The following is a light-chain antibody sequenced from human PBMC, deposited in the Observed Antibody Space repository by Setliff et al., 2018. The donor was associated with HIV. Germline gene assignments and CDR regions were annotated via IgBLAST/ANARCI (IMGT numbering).Light chain of an antibody. CDR1: SSNIGAGYD. CDR3: AAWDDSLSGQV. CDR2: GNN. J-gene: IGLJ1*01. Sequence: QSVLTQPPSVSGAPGQRVTISCTGSSSNIGAGYDVHWYQQLPGTAPKVLIYGNNKRPSGVPDRISGFKSDTSASLAISGLRSEDEADYYCAAWDDSLSGQVFGTGTKVTVL. V-gene: IGLV1-40*01.